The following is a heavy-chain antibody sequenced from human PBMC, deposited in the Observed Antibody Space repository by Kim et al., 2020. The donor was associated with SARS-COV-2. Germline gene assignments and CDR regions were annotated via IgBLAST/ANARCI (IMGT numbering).Heavy chain of an antibody. J-gene: IGHJ1*01. D-gene: IGHD3-10*01. CDR3: VRYMVRGVSGYFQH. Sequence: GGSLRLSCSASGFTFSSYAMHWVRQAPGKGLEYVSAISSNGGSTYYADSVKGRFTISRDNSKNTLYLQMSSLRAEDMAVYYCVRYMVRGVSGYFQHWGQGTLVTVSS. V-gene: IGHV3-64D*06. CDR1: GFTFSSYA. CDR2: ISSNGGST.